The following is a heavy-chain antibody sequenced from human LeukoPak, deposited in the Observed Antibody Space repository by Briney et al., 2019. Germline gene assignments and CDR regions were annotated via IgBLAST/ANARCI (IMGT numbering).Heavy chain of an antibody. Sequence: SETLSLTCTVSGGSISSGSYYWSWIRQPAGKGLEWIGRIYTSGSTNYNPSLKSRVTISVDTSKNQFSLKLSSVTAADTAVYYCARRVDEAFDIWGQGTMVTVSS. CDR2: IYTSGST. V-gene: IGHV4-61*02. D-gene: IGHD2-15*01. CDR1: GGSISSGSYY. CDR3: ARRVDEAFDI. J-gene: IGHJ3*02.